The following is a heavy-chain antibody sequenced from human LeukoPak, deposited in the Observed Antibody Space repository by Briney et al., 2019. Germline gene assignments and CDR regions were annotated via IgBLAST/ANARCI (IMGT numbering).Heavy chain of an antibody. V-gene: IGHV1-46*01. D-gene: IGHD2/OR15-2a*01. CDR2: INPSGGST. Sequence: ASVKVSCKASGYTFTSYYLHWVRQAPGQGLGWMGIINPSGGSTSYAQKFQGRVTMTRDTSTSTVYMELSSLRSGDTAVYYCAREILDRTAYYFDYWGQGTLVTVSS. CDR1: GYTFTSYY. J-gene: IGHJ4*02. CDR3: AREILDRTAYYFDY.